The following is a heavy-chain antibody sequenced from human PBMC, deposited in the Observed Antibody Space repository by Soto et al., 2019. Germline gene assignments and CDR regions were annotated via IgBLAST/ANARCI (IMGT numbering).Heavy chain of an antibody. CDR3: ARDLEGKVTGRGAFGV. J-gene: IGHJ3*01. CDR2: ISYSGFT. D-gene: IGHD3-9*01. Sequence: QVQLQESGQRLVKPSQTLSLTCTVSGGSIRNDNFYWSYLRQRPGKGLEWIGYISYSGFTFYHPSLKSRVVLSVDPSNNPFSLILNSVTAADTAVYYCARDLEGKVTGRGAFGVRGRGTLVTVSS. CDR1: GGSIRNDNFY. V-gene: IGHV4-31*03.